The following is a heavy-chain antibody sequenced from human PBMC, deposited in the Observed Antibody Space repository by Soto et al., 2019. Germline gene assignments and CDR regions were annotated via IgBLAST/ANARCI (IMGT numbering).Heavy chain of an antibody. Sequence: ASVKVSCKASGYTFTGYYMHWVRQAPGQGLEWMGWINPNSGGTNYAQKFQGWVTMTRDTSISTAYMELSRLRSDDTAVYYCARDWVMKATIGGKYYYGMDVWGQGTMVTVSS. CDR2: INPNSGGT. CDR3: ARDWVMKATIGGKYYYGMDV. J-gene: IGHJ6*02. V-gene: IGHV1-2*04. CDR1: GYTFTGYY. D-gene: IGHD3-10*01.